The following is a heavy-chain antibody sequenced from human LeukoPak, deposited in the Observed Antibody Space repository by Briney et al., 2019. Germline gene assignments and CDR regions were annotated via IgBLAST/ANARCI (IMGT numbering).Heavy chain of an antibody. CDR2: IRSRGNGATR. J-gene: IGHJ4*02. CDR1: GFTFGDYA. D-gene: IGHD1-14*01. V-gene: IGHV3-49*03. CDR3: TRGRYQYNV. Sequence: GGSLRLSCTASGFTFGDYAMSWFRQAPGKGLEWVGFIRSRGNGATREYAASVKGRFTISRDDSKSIAYLQMDNLKTEDTGVYYCTRGRYQYNVWGQGTLVTVSS.